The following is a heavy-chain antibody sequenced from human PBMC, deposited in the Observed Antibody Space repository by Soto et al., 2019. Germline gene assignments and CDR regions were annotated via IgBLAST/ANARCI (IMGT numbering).Heavy chain of an antibody. V-gene: IGHV3-30-3*01. D-gene: IGHD3-22*01. J-gene: IGHJ4*02. CDR3: ARTRYDSSGNFVDYYFDY. CDR1: GFTFSNYA. CDR2: ISNDGSNP. Sequence: QVQLVESGGGVVQPERSLRLSCAASGFTFSNYAMHWVRQARGTGLEWVAVISNDGSNPYYADSVKGRFTISSENSKNTLYLQMNSLRPEDMAVYYCARTRYDSSGNFVDYYFDYWGQVTPVTVAS.